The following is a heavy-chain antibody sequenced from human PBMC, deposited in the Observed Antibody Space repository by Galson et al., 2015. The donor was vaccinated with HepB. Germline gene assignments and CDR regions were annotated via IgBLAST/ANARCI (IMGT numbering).Heavy chain of an antibody. CDR2: MSGSGLNA. Sequence: SLRLSCAASGFTFSSYAMTWVRQSPGKGLEWISAMSGSGLNAYYADSVKGRFTISRDTSKNTLYLQMNSLRAEDTAVYYCARGGRLCELKPTYTQYWGQGTLVSVSS. CDR3: ARGGRLCELKPTYTQY. V-gene: IGHV3-23*01. CDR1: GFTFSSYA. D-gene: IGHD1-26*01. J-gene: IGHJ4*02.